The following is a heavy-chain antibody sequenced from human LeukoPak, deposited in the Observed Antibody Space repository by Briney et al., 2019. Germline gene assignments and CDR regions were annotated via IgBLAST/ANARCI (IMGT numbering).Heavy chain of an antibody. CDR2: IYTSGST. CDR1: GGSISSGSYY. V-gene: IGHV4-61*02. Sequence: PSETLSLTCTVSGGSISSGSYYWSWIRQPAGKGLEWIGRIYTSGSTNYNPSLKSRVTISVDTSKNQFSLKLSSVTAADTAVYYCARETIAVAGPEYYYYMDVWGKGTTVTVSS. CDR3: ARETIAVAGPEYYYYMDV. J-gene: IGHJ6*03. D-gene: IGHD6-19*01.